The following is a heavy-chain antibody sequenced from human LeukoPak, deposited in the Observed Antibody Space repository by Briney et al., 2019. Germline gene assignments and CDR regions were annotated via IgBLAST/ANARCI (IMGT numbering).Heavy chain of an antibody. CDR1: GFTFNNCA. CDR2: ISSSGSTI. Sequence: GGSLRLSCVASGFTFNNCAMTWVRQAPGKGLEWVSYISSSGSTIYYADSVKGRFTISRDNAKNSLYLQMNSLRAEDTAVYYCARVNGYSSGWYRVPLYYFDYWGQGTLVTVSS. D-gene: IGHD6-19*01. J-gene: IGHJ4*02. V-gene: IGHV3-48*03. CDR3: ARVNGYSSGWYRVPLYYFDY.